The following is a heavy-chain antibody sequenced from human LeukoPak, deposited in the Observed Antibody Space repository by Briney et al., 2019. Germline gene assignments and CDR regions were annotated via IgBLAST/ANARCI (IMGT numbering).Heavy chain of an antibody. D-gene: IGHD1-14*01. CDR2: MYYSASA. CDR1: GGSVTSYY. J-gene: IGHJ5*02. V-gene: IGHV4-59*02. Sequence: SETLSLTCTVSGGSVTSYYWTWIRQPPGKGLEWIGSMYYSASANYNPSLNSRVSMSIDPSKNQFSLRLSSVTAADTAIYYCARRRTPDYWFDPWGQGTLVTVSS. CDR3: ARRRTPDYWFDP.